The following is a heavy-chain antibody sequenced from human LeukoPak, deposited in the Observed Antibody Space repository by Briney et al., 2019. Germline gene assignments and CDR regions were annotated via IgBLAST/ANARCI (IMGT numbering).Heavy chain of an antibody. CDR3: ARVITGDSDLDY. V-gene: IGHV3-48*03. CDR2: ISSSGSTI. CDR1: GFTFSSYE. D-gene: IGHD2-21*02. J-gene: IGHJ4*02. Sequence: GGSLRLSCAASGFTFSSYEMNWVRQAPGKGLEWVSYISSSGSTIYYADSVKGRFTISRDNAKNSLYLQMNSLRAEDTAVYYCARVITGDSDLDYWGQGTLVTVSS.